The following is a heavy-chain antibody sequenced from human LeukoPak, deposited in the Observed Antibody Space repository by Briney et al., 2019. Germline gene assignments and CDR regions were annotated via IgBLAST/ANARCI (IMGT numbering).Heavy chain of an antibody. Sequence: SETLSLTCTVSGGSISSYYWSWIRQPAGKGLEWIGRIYTSGSTNYNPSLKSRVTMSVDTSKNQFSLKLSPVTAADTDVYYCERDGAYCGGDCYYYYYYMDVWGKGTTVTISS. V-gene: IGHV4-4*07. CDR1: GGSISSYY. CDR2: IYTSGST. J-gene: IGHJ6*03. CDR3: ERDGAYCGGDCYYYYYYMDV. D-gene: IGHD2-21*02.